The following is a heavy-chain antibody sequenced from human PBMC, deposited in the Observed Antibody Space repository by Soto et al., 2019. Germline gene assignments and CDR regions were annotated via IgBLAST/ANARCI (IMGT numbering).Heavy chain of an antibody. D-gene: IGHD4-4*01. CDR1: GGSFSGYY. V-gene: IGHV4-34*01. CDR3: ARRIYRTQTTGGYYFDY. CDR2: INHSGSA. Sequence: PSETLSLTCAVYGGSFSGYYWSWIRQPPGKGLEWIGEINHSGSANYNPSLKSRVTISVDTSKNQFSLKLSSVTAADTAVYYCARRIYRTQTTGGYYFDYWGQGTLVTVLL. J-gene: IGHJ4*02.